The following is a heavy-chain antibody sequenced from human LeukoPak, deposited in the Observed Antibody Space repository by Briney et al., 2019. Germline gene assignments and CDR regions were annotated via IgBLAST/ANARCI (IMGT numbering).Heavy chain of an antibody. J-gene: IGHJ4*02. Sequence: GGSLRLSCAASGFTFSSYAMHWVRQAPGKGLEWVAVISYDGSNKYYADSVKGRFTISRDNSKNTLYLQMNSLRAEDTALYYCAKDAYNWKYYFDCWGQGTLVTVSS. CDR1: GFTFSSYA. CDR3: AKDAYNWKYYFDC. D-gene: IGHD1-20*01. CDR2: ISYDGSNK. V-gene: IGHV3-30*04.